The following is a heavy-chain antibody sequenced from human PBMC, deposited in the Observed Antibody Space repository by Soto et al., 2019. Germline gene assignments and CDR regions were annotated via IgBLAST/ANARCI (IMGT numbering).Heavy chain of an antibody. J-gene: IGHJ4*02. CDR2: ISGSGTMK. V-gene: IGHV3-23*01. CDR3: AKEAEENEQVPIPGDN. Sequence: GGCLRLSCVASGFTFRNHAMTWVRQAPGKGLEWVSGISGSGTMKYYADSVRGHFIISRENAKNTLHLQMDNLRVEDTAVYYCAKEAEENEQVPIPGDNWGQGTLVTVSS. CDR1: GFTFRNHA. D-gene: IGHD2-2*02.